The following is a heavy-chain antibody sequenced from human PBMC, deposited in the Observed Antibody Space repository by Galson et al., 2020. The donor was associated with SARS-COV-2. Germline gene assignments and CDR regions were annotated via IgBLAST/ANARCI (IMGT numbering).Heavy chain of an antibody. CDR3: APALAYQMLPLTL. V-gene: IGHV1-24*01. Sequence: ASVKVSCLVSGCSLTEQSMQWVRQAPGKGREWMGGFALEYGETHYAQQLQGRVTVTEDTSADIAYMEPRNLRSEDTAIYYCAPALAYQMLPLTLGGQGTRVTVSS. CDR2: FALEYGET. J-gene: IGHJ4*02. CDR1: GCSLTEQS. D-gene: IGHD2-2*01.